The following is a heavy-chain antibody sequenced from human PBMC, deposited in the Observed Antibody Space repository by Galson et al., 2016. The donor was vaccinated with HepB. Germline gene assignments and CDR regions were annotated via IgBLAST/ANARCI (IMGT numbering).Heavy chain of an antibody. J-gene: IGHJ6*02. V-gene: IGHV3-23*01. CDR3: AKDRGIGYSYGYSSEYYGMDV. CDR1: GFTFRSHA. Sequence: SLRLSCAASGFTFRSHAMRWVRQAPGRGLEWVSAITAGRTSKFYADSVKGRFTMSRDNSKNTLYLQMDRLRVEDTAVYYCAKDRGIGYSYGYSSEYYGMDVWGPGTTVTVSS. CDR2: ITAGRTSK. D-gene: IGHD5-18*01.